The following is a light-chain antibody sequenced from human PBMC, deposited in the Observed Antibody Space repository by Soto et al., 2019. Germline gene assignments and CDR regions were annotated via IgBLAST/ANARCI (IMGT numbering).Light chain of an antibody. CDR2: AAS. CDR1: QGISSW. V-gene: IGKV1-12*01. CDR3: QLATSFPRT. Sequence: DIQITQSPSSVSASIGDRVTIPCRASQGISSWLAWYQQKPGKAPKLLIYAASSLQSGVPSRFSGSGSGTDFTLTINNLQPEDFAPYYCQLATSFPRTFGPGTKVAI. J-gene: IGKJ3*01.